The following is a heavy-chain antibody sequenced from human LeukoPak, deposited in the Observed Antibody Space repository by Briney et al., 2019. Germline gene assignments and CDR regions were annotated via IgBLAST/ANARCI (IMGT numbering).Heavy chain of an antibody. CDR3: AREGMVRGVFDY. Sequence: GGPLRLSCAASGFTFSSYEMNWVRQAPGKGLEWVSYISSSGGTIYYADSVKGRFTISRDNAKNSLYLQMNSLRAEDTAVYYCAREGMVRGVFDYWGQGTLVTVSS. V-gene: IGHV3-48*03. CDR2: ISSSGGTI. J-gene: IGHJ4*02. CDR1: GFTFSSYE. D-gene: IGHD3-10*01.